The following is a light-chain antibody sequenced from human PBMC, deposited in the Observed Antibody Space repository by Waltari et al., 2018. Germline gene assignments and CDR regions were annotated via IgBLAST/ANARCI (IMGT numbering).Light chain of an antibody. V-gene: IGKV2-30*02. CDR1: QSLVHSDGTTY. Sequence: DVVMTQSPLSLPVTLGQSASISCRSSQSLVHSDGTTYLNWFQQRPGQSPRRLIYKVSSRDSGVPDRFSGSGSGTDFTLKISRVEAEDVGVYYCMQGTQWPRTFGQGTKVQIE. CDR2: KVS. J-gene: IGKJ1*01. CDR3: MQGTQWPRT.